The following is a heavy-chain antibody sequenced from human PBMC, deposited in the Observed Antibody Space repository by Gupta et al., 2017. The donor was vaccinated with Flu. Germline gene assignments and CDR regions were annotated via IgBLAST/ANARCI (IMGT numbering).Heavy chain of an antibody. D-gene: IGHD4-17*01. CDR1: GGSFSGYY. Sequence: QVQLQQWGAGLLKPSETLSLTCAVYGGSFSGYYWSWIRQPPGKGLEWIGEINHSGSTNYNPSLKSRVTISVDTSKNQFSLKLSSVTAADTAVYYCATYSMTTVTRYFRASAVGTDYWGQGTLVTVSS. J-gene: IGHJ4*02. CDR2: INHSGST. CDR3: ATYSMTTVTRYFRASAVGTDY. V-gene: IGHV4-34*01.